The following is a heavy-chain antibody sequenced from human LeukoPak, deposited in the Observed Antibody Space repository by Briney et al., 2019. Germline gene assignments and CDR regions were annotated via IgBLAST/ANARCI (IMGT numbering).Heavy chain of an antibody. CDR2: ISGDGGKT. D-gene: IGHD1-1*01. CDR1: GFNFDDYA. J-gene: IGHJ4*02. V-gene: IGHV3-43*02. Sequence: GGSLRLSCAPSGFNFDDYAMHWVRQVPGKGLEWVSLISGDGGKTFYADSVKGRFTISRDNRKNSLYLRMNSLRTEDTALYYCAKDIHERGYPEYWGQGTLVTVSS. CDR3: AKDIHERGYPEY.